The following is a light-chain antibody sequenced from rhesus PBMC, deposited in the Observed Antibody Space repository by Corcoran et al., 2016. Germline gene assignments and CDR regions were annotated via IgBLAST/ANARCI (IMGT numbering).Light chain of an antibody. Sequence: DIQMTQSPSSLSASVGDRVTITCRASEKVNNYLHWYQQKPGKAPKLLIYKASTLQRGVPSRFSGSGSWTDFNLTISSLQPEDFATYYCQHSYGTPFTFGPGTKLDIK. V-gene: IGKV1-74*01. CDR2: KAS. CDR1: EKVNNY. CDR3: QHSYGTPFT. J-gene: IGKJ3*01.